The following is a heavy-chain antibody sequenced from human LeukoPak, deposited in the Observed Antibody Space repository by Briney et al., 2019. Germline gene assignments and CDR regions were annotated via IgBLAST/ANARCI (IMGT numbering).Heavy chain of an antibody. J-gene: IGHJ4*02. Sequence: SETLSLTCIVSGGSMSGYYWSWIRQPPGKRLEWIGYIYYTGGTNYNPSLKSRVTISVDTSKNQFSLKLSSVTAADTAVYYCARRGWYFDFWGRGTLVTVSS. V-gene: IGHV4-59*08. CDR1: GGSMSGYY. CDR3: ARRGWYFDF. CDR2: IYYTGGT.